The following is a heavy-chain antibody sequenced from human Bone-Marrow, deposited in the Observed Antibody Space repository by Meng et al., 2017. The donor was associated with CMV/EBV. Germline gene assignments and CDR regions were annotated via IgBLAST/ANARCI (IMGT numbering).Heavy chain of an antibody. CDR3: ARGYVRFDY. CDR1: GFSFSGHA. V-gene: IGHV3-30*04. J-gene: IGHJ4*02. Sequence: GGSLRLSCAASGFSFSGHAMHWVRQAPGRGLQWVALLSYDGSKTYLADFVQGRFTISRDNSKSSLYLQMNSRRAEDTAVYYCARGYVRFDYWGQGTLVTVSS. D-gene: IGHD1-14*01. CDR2: LSYDGSKT.